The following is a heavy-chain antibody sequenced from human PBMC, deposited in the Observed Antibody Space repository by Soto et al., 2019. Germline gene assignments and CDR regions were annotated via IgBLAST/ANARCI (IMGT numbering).Heavy chain of an antibody. CDR2: ISGSGGST. Sequence: GGSLRLSCAASGFTFSSYAMSWVRQAPGKGLEWVSAISGSGGSTYYADSVKGRFTISRDNSKNTLYLQMNSLRAEDTAVYYCAKTTEAHYYDSSGYVDYWGQGTLVTVSS. D-gene: IGHD3-22*01. V-gene: IGHV3-23*01. CDR1: GFTFSSYA. J-gene: IGHJ4*02. CDR3: AKTTEAHYYDSSGYVDY.